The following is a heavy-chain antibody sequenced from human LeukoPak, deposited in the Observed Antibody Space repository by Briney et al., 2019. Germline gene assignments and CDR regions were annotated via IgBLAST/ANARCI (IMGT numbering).Heavy chain of an antibody. CDR1: GYTFTSYY. CDR3: AREGAGHYDILTGYYYFDY. V-gene: IGHV1-69*13. J-gene: IGHJ4*02. CDR2: IIPIFGTA. Sequence: SVKVSCKASGYTFTSYYMHWVRQAPGQGLEWMGGIIPIFGTANYAQKFQGRVTITADESTSTAYMELSSLRSEDTAVYYCAREGAGHYDILTGYYYFDYWGQGTLVTVSS. D-gene: IGHD3-9*01.